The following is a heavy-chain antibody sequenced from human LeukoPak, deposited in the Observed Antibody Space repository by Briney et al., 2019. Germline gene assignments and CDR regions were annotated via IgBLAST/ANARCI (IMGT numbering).Heavy chain of an antibody. CDR2: IKQDGSEK. V-gene: IGHV3-7*03. Sequence: GGSLRLSCAASGFTFSSYWMSWVRQAPGKGLEWVANIKQDGSEKYYVDSVKGRFTISRDNSKNTLYLQMNSLRAEDTAVYYCANHGSSGYYERGFFDYWAREPWSPSLQ. D-gene: IGHD3-22*01. CDR3: ANHGSSGYYERGFFDY. CDR1: GFTFSSYW. J-gene: IGHJ4*02.